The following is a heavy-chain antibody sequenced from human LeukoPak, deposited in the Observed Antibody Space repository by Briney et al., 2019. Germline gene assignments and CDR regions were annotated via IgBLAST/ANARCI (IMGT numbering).Heavy chain of an antibody. CDR1: GFSFDGYG. D-gene: IGHD5-24*01. V-gene: IGHV3-9*01. Sequence: GGSLRLSCAGSGFSFDGYGMHWGRQAPGKGLEWVSGISWNSGSIGYADSVKGRFTISRDNAKNSLYLQMNSLRVEDTALYYCAKTRGRYFYGMDVWGQGTTVTVSS. CDR3: AKTRGRYFYGMDV. J-gene: IGHJ6*02. CDR2: ISWNSGSI.